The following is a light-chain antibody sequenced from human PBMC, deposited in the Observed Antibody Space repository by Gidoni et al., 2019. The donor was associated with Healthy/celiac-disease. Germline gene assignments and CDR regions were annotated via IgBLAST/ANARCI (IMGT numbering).Light chain of an antibody. CDR1: SSDVCGYNY. CDR3: SSYTSSSTPNWV. J-gene: IGLJ3*02. Sequence: QSALPQPASLSGCPGQSITISCTGTSSDVCGYNYVSWYQQHPGKAPKLMIYDVSNRPSGVSNRFSGSKSGNTASLTISGLQAEDEADYYCSSYTSSSTPNWVVGGGTKLTVL. V-gene: IGLV2-14*01. CDR2: DVS.